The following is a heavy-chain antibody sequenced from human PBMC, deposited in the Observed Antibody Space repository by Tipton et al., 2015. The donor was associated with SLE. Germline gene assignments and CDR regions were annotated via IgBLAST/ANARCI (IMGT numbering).Heavy chain of an antibody. CDR2: IYHSGIT. D-gene: IGHD3-3*02. V-gene: IGHV4-59*01. J-gene: IGHJ5*02. CDR1: GGSIRSYY. Sequence: TLSLTCTVSGGSIRSYYWTWIRQPPGKRLEWIAYIYHSGITNYNPSLQRRVTISVDRSKNQFSLKLTSVTAADTAVYYCARGPPFMERERNWFDPWGQGTHVTVSS. CDR3: ARGPPFMERERNWFDP.